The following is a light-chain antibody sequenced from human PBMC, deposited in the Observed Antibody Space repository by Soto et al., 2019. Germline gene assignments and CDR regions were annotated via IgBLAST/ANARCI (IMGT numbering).Light chain of an antibody. CDR3: QQGSSFPLT. J-gene: IGKJ4*01. CDR2: VAS. Sequence: DIQMTQYPSSVSASVGDRVTITCRASQAIGSYLAWYQQTPGKAPKLLIYVASSLQRGVPSRFRGSGSGTDFTLTISSLQPEDPATYYCQQGSSFPLTFGGGTKVEIK. CDR1: QAIGSY. V-gene: IGKV1D-12*01.